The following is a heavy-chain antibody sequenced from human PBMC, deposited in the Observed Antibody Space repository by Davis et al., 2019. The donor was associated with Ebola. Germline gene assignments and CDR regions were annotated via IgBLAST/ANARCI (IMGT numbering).Heavy chain of an antibody. CDR3: ARGRYLGY. CDR2: VNPSGST. CDR1: GGSVNSDTYY. V-gene: IGHV4-61*01. J-gene: IGHJ4*02. Sequence: PSETLSLTCTVSGGSVNSDTYYWNWIRQPPGKGLEWIGEVNPSGSTNCNSSLESRVTISLDTSKNQFSLKLTSLTAADTAVYYCARGRYLGYWGQGTLVTVSS.